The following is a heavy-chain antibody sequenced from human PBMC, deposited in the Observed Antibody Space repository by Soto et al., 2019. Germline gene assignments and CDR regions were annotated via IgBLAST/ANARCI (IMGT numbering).Heavy chain of an antibody. Sequence: GESLKISCKGSGYSFAGYWITWVRQKPGKGLGWMGRIDPSDSQTYYSPSFRGHVTISATKSITTVFLQWSSLRASDTAMYYCARQIYDSDTGPNFQYYFDSWGQGTPVTVSS. CDR3: ARQIYDSDTGPNFQYYFDS. V-gene: IGHV5-10-1*01. CDR1: GYSFAGYW. D-gene: IGHD3-22*01. J-gene: IGHJ4*02. CDR2: IDPSDSQT.